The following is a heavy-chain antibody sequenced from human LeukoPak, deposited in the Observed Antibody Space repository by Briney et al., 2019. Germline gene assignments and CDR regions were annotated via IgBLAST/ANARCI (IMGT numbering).Heavy chain of an antibody. CDR3: ARDGDIVVVPAATYYFDY. V-gene: IGHV3-21*01. Sequence: GGSLRLSCAASGFTFSSYSMNWVRQAPGKGLEWVSSISSSSSYIYYADSVKGRFTISRDNAKNSLYLQMNSLRAEDTAVYYCARDGDIVVVPAATYYFDYWGQGGLVTVSS. D-gene: IGHD2-2*01. CDR2: ISSSSSYI. CDR1: GFTFSSYS. J-gene: IGHJ4*02.